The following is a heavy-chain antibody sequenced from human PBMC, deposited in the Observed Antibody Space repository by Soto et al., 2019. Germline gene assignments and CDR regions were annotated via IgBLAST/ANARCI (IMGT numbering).Heavy chain of an antibody. J-gene: IGHJ4*02. D-gene: IGHD2-8*01. CDR3: ARDTNGLHY. CDR1: GFTFSNYA. Sequence: GSLRLSCAASGFTFSNYAMNWVRQAPGKGLEWVSTISGSSGSAYYADSVKGRFTISRDNSKNTMYLQMNSLTADDTAVYYCARDTNGLHYWGQGTLVTVSS. V-gene: IGHV3-23*01. CDR2: ISGSSGSA.